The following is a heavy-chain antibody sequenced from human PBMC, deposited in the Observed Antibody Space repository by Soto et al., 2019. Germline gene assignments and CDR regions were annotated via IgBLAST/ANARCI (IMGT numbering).Heavy chain of an antibody. J-gene: IGHJ4*02. CDR3: AKSLSTATSFDY. V-gene: IGHV3-23*01. CDR2: ISVTGDT. Sequence: HPGGSLRLSCAASGFTFSSYAMNWVRQAPGKGPEWVSHISVTGDTYYADSVKGRFTISRDNSKNTLFLQMNSLRAEDTAVYYCAKSLSTATSFDYWGQGTPVTVSS. CDR1: GFTFSSYA.